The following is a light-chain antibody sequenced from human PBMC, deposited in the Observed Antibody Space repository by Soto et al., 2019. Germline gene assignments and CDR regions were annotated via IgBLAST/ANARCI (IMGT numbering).Light chain of an antibody. CDR2: GNS. CDR1: SSNIGAGSD. J-gene: IGLJ1*01. Sequence: QSVLTQPPSVSGAPGQRVTLSCTGSSSNIGAGSDVHWYQQLPGTAPKLLIHGNSNRPSGVPDRFSGSKSGNTASLAVSGLQAEDEADYYCSSYAGSNNFDVFGTGTKVTVL. V-gene: IGLV1-40*01. CDR3: SSYAGSNNFDV.